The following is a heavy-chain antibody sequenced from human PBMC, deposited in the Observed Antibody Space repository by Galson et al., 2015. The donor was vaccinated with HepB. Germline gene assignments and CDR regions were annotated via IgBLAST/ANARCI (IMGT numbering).Heavy chain of an antibody. CDR1: GFTFSNAW. CDR3: TTGGGNYGMDV. J-gene: IGHJ6*02. Sequence: FLRLSCAASGFTFSNAWMSWVRQAPGKGLEWVGRIKSKTDGGTTDYAAPVKGRFTISRDDSKNTLYLQMNSLETEDTAVYYCTTGGGNYGMDVWGQGTTLTVSS. D-gene: IGHD3-16*01. V-gene: IGHV3-15*01. CDR2: IKSKTDGGTT.